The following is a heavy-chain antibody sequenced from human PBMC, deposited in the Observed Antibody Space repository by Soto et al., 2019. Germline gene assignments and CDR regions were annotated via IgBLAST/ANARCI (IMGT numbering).Heavy chain of an antibody. CDR2: IQSGGPT. CDR3: ARDDVLCDGGRCYGVTLDV. V-gene: IGHV3-66*01. CDR1: GFTVSSKY. D-gene: IGHD2-15*01. Sequence: EVQLVESGGGLVQPGGSLRLSCAASGFTVSSKYMSWVRQAPGKGLAWVSLIQSGGPTYYADSVKGRFTISRDTSENTVHLQMDSLRAEDTAVYYCARDDVLCDGGRCYGVTLDVWGKGTTVTVSS. J-gene: IGHJ6*04.